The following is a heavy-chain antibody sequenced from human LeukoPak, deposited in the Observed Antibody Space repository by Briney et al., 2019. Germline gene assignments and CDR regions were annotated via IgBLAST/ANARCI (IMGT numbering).Heavy chain of an antibody. CDR3: ARHVRDIVVANTKGAFDI. CDR1: GGSISSGGYY. Sequence: SETLSLTCTVSGGSISSGGYYWSWIRQHPGKGLEWIGYIYYSGSTNYNPSLKSRVTISVDTSKNQFSLKLSSVTAADTAVYYCARHVRDIVVANTKGAFDIWGQGTMVTVSS. D-gene: IGHD2-15*01. CDR2: IYYSGST. J-gene: IGHJ3*02. V-gene: IGHV4-61*08.